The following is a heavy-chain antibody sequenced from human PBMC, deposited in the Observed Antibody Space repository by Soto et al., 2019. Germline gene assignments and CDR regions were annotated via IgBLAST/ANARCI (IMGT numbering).Heavy chain of an antibody. D-gene: IGHD6-13*01. CDR2: IYSGGST. CDR1: GFTVSSNY. J-gene: IGHJ6*02. CDR3: ARDFVVVAAAGRGSYYYYGMDV. Sequence: EVQLVESGGGLIQPGGSLRLSCAASGFTVSSNYMSWVRQAPGKGLEWVSVIYSGGSTYYADSVKGRFTISRDNSKNTLYLQMNSLRAEDTAVYYCARDFVVVAAAGRGSYYYYGMDVLGQGTTVTVSS. V-gene: IGHV3-53*01.